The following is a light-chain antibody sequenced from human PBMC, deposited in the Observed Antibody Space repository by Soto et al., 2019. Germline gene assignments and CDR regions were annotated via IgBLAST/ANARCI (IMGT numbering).Light chain of an antibody. V-gene: IGKV3-15*01. CDR3: QQYNSWPLGT. Sequence: EIVITQPPATLSVSPGERATLSCRASQSVNINLAWYQHKPGQAPRLLIFGASTRATGIPARFSGSGSGTEFTLTISSLQSEDFAVHYCQQYNSWPLGTFGPGTKVDIK. J-gene: IGKJ3*01. CDR2: GAS. CDR1: QSVNIN.